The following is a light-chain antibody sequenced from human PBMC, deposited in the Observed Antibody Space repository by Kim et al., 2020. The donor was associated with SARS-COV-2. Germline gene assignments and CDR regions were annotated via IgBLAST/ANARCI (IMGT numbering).Light chain of an antibody. Sequence: SPGERATLSCRASQSVSSNLAWYQQKPGEAPRRLIYDASNRATGSPARCSGSGSGTDFTLTISSREPEDFAVYYCQQRSNWPPLTFGGGTKVDIK. J-gene: IGKJ4*01. V-gene: IGKV3-11*01. CDR3: QQRSNWPPLT. CDR2: DAS. CDR1: QSVSSN.